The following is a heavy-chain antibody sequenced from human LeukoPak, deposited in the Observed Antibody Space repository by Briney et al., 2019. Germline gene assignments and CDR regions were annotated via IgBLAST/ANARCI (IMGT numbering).Heavy chain of an antibody. D-gene: IGHD2/OR15-2a*01. J-gene: IGHJ4*02. CDR2: IKEDGSEK. Sequence: GGSLRLSCAASGFTFSSYEMNWVRQAPGKGLEWVANIKEDGSEKYYVDSVKGRFTISRDNAKNSLYLQLNSLRAEDTAVYYCARDPSVLDYFDYWGQGTLVTVSS. CDR1: GFTFSSYE. V-gene: IGHV3-7*04. CDR3: ARDPSVLDYFDY.